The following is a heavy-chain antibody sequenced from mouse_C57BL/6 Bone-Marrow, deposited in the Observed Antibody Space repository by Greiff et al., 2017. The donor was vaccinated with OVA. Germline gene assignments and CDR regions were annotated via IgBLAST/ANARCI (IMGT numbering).Heavy chain of an antibody. V-gene: IGHV5-16*01. CDR3: AREDHYYGSRGFAY. CDR2: INYDGSST. Sequence: EVQRVESEGGLVQPGSSMKLSCTASGFTFSDYYMAWVRQVPEKGLEWVANINYDGSSTYYLDSLKSRFIISRDNAKNILYLQMSSLKSEDTATYYCAREDHYYGSRGFAYWGQGTLVTVSA. CDR1: GFTFSDYY. J-gene: IGHJ3*01. D-gene: IGHD1-1*01.